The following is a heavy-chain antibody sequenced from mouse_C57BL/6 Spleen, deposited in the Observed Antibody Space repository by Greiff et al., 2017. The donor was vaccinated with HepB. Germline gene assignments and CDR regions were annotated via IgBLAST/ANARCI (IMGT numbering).Heavy chain of an antibody. CDR3: ARRDYDYECDYYAMDY. D-gene: IGHD2-4*01. CDR1: GYTFTGYW. V-gene: IGHV1-9*01. CDR2: ILPGSGST. J-gene: IGHJ4*01. Sequence: QVQLQQSGAELMKPGASVKLSCKATGYTFTGYWIEWVKQRPGHGLEWIGEILPGSGSTNYNEKFKGKATFTADTSSNTAYMQLSSLTTEDSAIYYCARRDYDYECDYYAMDYWGQGTSVTVSS.